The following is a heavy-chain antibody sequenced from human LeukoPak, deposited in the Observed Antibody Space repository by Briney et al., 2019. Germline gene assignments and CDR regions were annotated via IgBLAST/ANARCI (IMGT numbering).Heavy chain of an antibody. CDR3: ARDGEQLTPDY. Sequence: ASVKVSCKASGYTFTSYAMNWVRQAPGPGLEWMGWINTNTGNPTYAQGFTGRFVFSLDTSVSTAYLQISSLKAGDTAVYYCARDGEQLTPDYWGQGTLVTVSS. D-gene: IGHD6-6*01. V-gene: IGHV7-4-1*02. CDR1: GYTFTSYA. CDR2: INTNTGNP. J-gene: IGHJ4*02.